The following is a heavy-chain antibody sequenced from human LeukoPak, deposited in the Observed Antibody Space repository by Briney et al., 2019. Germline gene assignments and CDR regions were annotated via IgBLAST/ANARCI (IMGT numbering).Heavy chain of an antibody. CDR2: MIGSGDT. V-gene: IGHV3-23*01. CDR1: GFNFGNFA. CDR3: AKDMHYNDGRWEFDP. J-gene: IGHJ5*02. D-gene: IGHD5-24*01. Sequence: GGSLRLSCVASGFNFGNFAVTWVRRAPGKGLEWVSGMIGSGDTYYADSVKGRLTMSRDNSRTTLYLQMNSLRFEDTAIYYCAKDMHYNDGRWEFDPWGQGTLVTVSS.